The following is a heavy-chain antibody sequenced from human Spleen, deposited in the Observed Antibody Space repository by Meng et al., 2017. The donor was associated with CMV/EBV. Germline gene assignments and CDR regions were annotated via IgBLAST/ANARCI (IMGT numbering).Heavy chain of an antibody. D-gene: IGHD1-26*01. CDR1: GFTFSHYY. CDR3: ARLSGWDLLGFDF. Sequence: GESLKISCAASGFTFSHYYMTWIRQAPGKGLEWISYISSSGDIIYYADSVKGRFTISRDDSKNTLYLHMDSLSAEDTAVYYCARLSGWDLLGFDFWGRGTLVTVSS. V-gene: IGHV3-11*01. CDR2: ISSSGDII. J-gene: IGHJ4*02.